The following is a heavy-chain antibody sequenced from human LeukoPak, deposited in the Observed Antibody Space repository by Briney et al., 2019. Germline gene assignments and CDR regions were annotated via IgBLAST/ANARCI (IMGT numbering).Heavy chain of an antibody. D-gene: IGHD3-10*01. V-gene: IGHV3-21*01. CDR3: ARVPLVRGATVYYFDY. Sequence: GGSLRLSCEASGFTFSNYSMNWVRQAPGKGLEWVSVIYSGGSTYYADSVKGRFTISRDNAKNSLYLQMNSLRAEDTAVYYCARVPLVRGATVYYFDYWGQGTLVTVSS. CDR2: IYSGGST. CDR1: GFTFSNYS. J-gene: IGHJ4*02.